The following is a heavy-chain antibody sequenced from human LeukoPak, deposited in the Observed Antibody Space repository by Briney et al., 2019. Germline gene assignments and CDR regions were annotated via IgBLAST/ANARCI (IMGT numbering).Heavy chain of an antibody. J-gene: IGHJ6*02. V-gene: IGHV4-59*08. CDR2: IYYSGST. CDR1: GGSISSYY. CDR3: ARHPPYYYGSGSYYPGRFGMDV. Sequence: SETLSLTCTVSGGSISSYYWSWIRQPPGKGLEWIGYIYYSGSTNYNPSLKSRVTISVDTSKNQFSLKLSSVTAADTAVYYCARHPPYYYGSGSYYPGRFGMDVWGQGTTVTVSS. D-gene: IGHD3-10*01.